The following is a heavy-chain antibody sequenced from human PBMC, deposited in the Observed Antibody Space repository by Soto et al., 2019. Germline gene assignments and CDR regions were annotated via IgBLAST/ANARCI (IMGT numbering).Heavy chain of an antibody. CDR1: GGSIGSYY. Sequence: PSETLSLTCTVSGGSIGSYYCNWVRKSAGKGLEWIGRIYPTGSTTYNPSLKSRLTMSVDTSKNQFSLRLTSMTAADTAVYYCATGRSEVVPGAMDTWGQGTLVTVSS. CDR2: IYPTGST. V-gene: IGHV4-4*07. J-gene: IGHJ5*02. CDR3: ATGRSEVVPGAMDT. D-gene: IGHD2-2*01.